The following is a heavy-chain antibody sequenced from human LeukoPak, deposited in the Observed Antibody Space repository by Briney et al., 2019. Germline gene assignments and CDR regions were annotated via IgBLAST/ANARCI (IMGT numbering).Heavy chain of an antibody. Sequence: GGSLRLSCAASGFNLKSYWMSWVRQAPGKGLEWVANIKQDGTEKNYVDSVKGRFIISRDNTKKSLYLQMNGLRAEDTAVYYCARDRQGDYMDVWGKGTTDAVSS. D-gene: IGHD6-6*01. J-gene: IGHJ6*03. CDR3: ARDRQGDYMDV. CDR2: IKQDGTEK. V-gene: IGHV3-7*01. CDR1: GFNLKSYW.